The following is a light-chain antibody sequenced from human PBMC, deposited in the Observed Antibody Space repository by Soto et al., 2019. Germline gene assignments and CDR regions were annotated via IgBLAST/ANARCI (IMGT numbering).Light chain of an antibody. V-gene: IGKV1-5*03. CDR2: KAS. J-gene: IGKJ1*01. Sequence: DLPMTQSPSTLSASVGDRVTITCRASQSISSWLAWYQQKPGKAPKLLIYKASSLESGVPSRFSGSGSGAEFTLTISSLQPDDIATYYCQQYNSFGTFGQGTKVEIK. CDR1: QSISSW. CDR3: QQYNSFGT.